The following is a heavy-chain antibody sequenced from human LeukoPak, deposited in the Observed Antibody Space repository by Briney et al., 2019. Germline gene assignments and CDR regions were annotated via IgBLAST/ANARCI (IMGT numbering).Heavy chain of an antibody. V-gene: IGHV4-61*08. D-gene: IGHD1-7*01. Sequence: SETLSLTCTVSGGSVSSGGFYWTWIRQPPGKGLEWIGYIYYSGSTNYIPSLRSRLTISVDTSKNQFSLKQSSVTAADTAVYYCAREDITGTASYFDYWGQGTLVTVSS. CDR2: IYYSGST. J-gene: IGHJ4*02. CDR3: AREDITGTASYFDY. CDR1: GGSVSSGGFY.